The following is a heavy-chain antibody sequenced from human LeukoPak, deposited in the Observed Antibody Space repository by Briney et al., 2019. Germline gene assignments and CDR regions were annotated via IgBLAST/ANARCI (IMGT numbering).Heavy chain of an antibody. CDR2: IFHTGST. CDR1: GDSFSSFH. V-gene: IGHV4-59*01. J-gene: IGHJ2*01. Sequence: SETLSLTCSVSGDSFSSFHWHWLRQPPGKGLEWIGYIFHTGSTNYNPSLERRVTMSVDTSKNQFSLHLTSVTAADTAVYYCAKFPGRYLDFLWYFDLWGRGTLVTVSS. CDR3: AKFPGRYLDFLWYFDL. D-gene: IGHD3-9*01.